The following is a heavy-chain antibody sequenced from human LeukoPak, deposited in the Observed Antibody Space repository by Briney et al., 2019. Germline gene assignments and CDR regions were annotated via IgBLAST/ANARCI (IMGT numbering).Heavy chain of an antibody. D-gene: IGHD3-3*01. CDR1: GFSFSSYW. V-gene: IGHV3-74*01. J-gene: IGHJ4*02. CDR3: STIRPDY. CDR2: IKSDDSNT. Sequence: AGGSLRLSCAASGFSFSSYWMHWVRQVPGKGLVWVSRIKSDDSNTDYADSVKGRFTISRDNAKNTLFLQMNSLRAEDTAVYYCSTIRPDYWGQGTLVTVSS.